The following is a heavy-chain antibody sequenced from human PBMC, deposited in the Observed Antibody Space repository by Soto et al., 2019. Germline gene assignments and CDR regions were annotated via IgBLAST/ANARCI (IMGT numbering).Heavy chain of an antibody. CDR1: GGSISSGDYY. J-gene: IGHJ4*02. D-gene: IGHD3-10*01. CDR3: AREFGSGSDY. V-gene: IGHV4-30-4*01. Sequence: SETLSLTCTVSGGSISSGDYYWSGSRQPPGKGLEWIGYIYYSGSTYYNPSLKSRVTISVDTPKNQFSLKLSSVTAADTAVYYCAREFGSGSDYWGQGTLVTVSS. CDR2: IYYSGST.